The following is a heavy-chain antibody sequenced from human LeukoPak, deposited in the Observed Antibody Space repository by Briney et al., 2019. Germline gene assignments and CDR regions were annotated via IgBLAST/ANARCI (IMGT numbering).Heavy chain of an antibody. CDR3: AANWNNDH. CDR1: GFTFSSYA. Sequence: GGSLGLSCAASGFTFSSYAMTWVRQAPGKGLEWVSSIRHNGASTYYADSVKGRFTISRDNSKNTLFLQMNSLRAEDTAVYYCAANWNNDHWGPGTLVTVSS. D-gene: IGHD1-1*01. J-gene: IGHJ4*02. V-gene: IGHV3-23*01. CDR2: IRHNGAST.